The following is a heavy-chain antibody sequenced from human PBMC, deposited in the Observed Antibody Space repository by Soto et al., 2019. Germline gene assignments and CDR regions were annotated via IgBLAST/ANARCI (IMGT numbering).Heavy chain of an antibody. CDR2: ISGSGGST. Sequence: GGSLRLSCAASGFTFSSYAMSRVRQAPGKGLEWVSAISGSGGSTYYADSVKGRFTISRDNSKNTLYLQMNSLRAEDTAVYYCAKIEGYDFWSGYRYFDYWGQGTLVTVSS. V-gene: IGHV3-23*01. CDR3: AKIEGYDFWSGYRYFDY. D-gene: IGHD3-3*01. J-gene: IGHJ4*02. CDR1: GFTFSSYA.